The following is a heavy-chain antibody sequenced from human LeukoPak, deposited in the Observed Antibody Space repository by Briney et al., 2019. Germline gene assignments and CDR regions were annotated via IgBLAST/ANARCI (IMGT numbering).Heavy chain of an antibody. D-gene: IGHD2-2*03. CDR3: ARMDIVVVPAAEIGGAFDY. J-gene: IGHJ4*02. CDR1: GYTFTSYG. CDR2: ISAYNGNT. V-gene: IGHV1-18*01. Sequence: ASVKVSCNASGYTFTSYGISWVRQAPGQGLEWVGWISAYNGNTNYAQKLQGRVTMTTDTSTSTAYMELRSLRSDDTAVYYCARMDIVVVPAAEIGGAFDYWGQGTLVTVSS.